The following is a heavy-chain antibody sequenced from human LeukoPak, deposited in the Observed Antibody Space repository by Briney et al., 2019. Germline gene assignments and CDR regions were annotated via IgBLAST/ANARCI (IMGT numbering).Heavy chain of an antibody. J-gene: IGHJ4*02. CDR3: AKAQHRVGEFDY. V-gene: IGHV3-23*01. D-gene: IGHD6-13*01. Sequence: TGGSLRPSCAASGFTFSSYAMSWVRQAPGKGLEWVSAISGSGGSTYYADSVKGRFTISTDNSNKTLYLQMNSLRAEDTAVYFCAKAQHRVGEFDYWGQGTLVTVSS. CDR2: ISGSGGST. CDR1: GFTFSSYA.